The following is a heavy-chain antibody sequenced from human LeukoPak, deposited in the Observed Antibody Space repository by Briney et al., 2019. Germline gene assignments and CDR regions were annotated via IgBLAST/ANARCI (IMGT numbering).Heavy chain of an antibody. CDR1: GGSISSSSYY. CDR2: IYYSGST. CDR3: ARDGPHPRYRVLYDFWSGYSNWFDP. V-gene: IGHV4-39*07. J-gene: IGHJ5*02. Sequence: TSSETLSLTCTVSGGSISSSSYYWGWIRQPPGKGREWIGSIYYSGSTYYNPSLKSRVTISVDTSKTQFCLKLSSVTAADTAVYYCARDGPHPRYRVLYDFWSGYSNWFDPWGQGTLVTVSS. D-gene: IGHD3-3*01.